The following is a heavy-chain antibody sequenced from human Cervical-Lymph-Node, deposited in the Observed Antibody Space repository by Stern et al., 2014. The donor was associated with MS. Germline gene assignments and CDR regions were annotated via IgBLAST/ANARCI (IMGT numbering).Heavy chain of an antibody. Sequence: EVQLVQSGGVVIQPGGSLRLSCTASGFTVSRDYMTWVLRAPGKGMEWVSLITNVGSTFYTDSVRGRFTISRDDSKNTVYLHMTSLRAEDTAMYYCARDTSSPERSDWWGQGTLVTVSS. D-gene: IGHD1-1*01. J-gene: IGHJ4*02. CDR2: ITNVGST. CDR3: ARDTSSPERSDW. CDR1: GFTVSRDY. V-gene: IGHV3-53*01.